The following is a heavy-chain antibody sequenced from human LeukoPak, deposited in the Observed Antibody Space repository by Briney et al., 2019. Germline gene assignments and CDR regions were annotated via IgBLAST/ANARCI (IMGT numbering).Heavy chain of an antibody. V-gene: IGHV4-34*01. J-gene: IGHJ3*02. D-gene: IGHD3-10*01. CDR1: GGSFSDYS. Sequence: NPSETLSLTCAVSGGSFSDYSWSRIRQSPGEGLEWIGEINHSGATNYNPSFKSRVTISVDTSKNQFSLKLTSVTAADTAVYYCARCVTMAVGAFDIWGQGTMVTVSS. CDR2: INHSGAT. CDR3: ARCVTMAVGAFDI.